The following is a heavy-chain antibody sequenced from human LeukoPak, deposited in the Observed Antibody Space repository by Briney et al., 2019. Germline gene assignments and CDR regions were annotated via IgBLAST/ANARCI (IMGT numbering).Heavy chain of an antibody. Sequence: PGGSLRLSCAASGFTFSSYAMSWVRQAPGQGLGWVSAFSGSGGSTYYADSVKGRFTISRDNSKNTLYLQMNSLRAEDTAVYYCAKNTDLHFDYWGQGTLVTVSS. D-gene: IGHD4-17*01. V-gene: IGHV3-23*01. CDR2: FSGSGGST. CDR1: GFTFSSYA. CDR3: AKNTDLHFDY. J-gene: IGHJ4*02.